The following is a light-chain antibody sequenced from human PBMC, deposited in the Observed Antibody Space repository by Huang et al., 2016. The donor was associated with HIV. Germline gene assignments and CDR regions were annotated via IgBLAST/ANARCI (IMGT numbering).Light chain of an antibody. CDR3: QQIYNTPPWT. Sequence: IQMTQSPSSLSASVGDRVTSTCRESQSIGTSVNWYQLKVGQAPKLLIFSASYLQDGVSARFSGSGSGTDFTLTINSLQPEDIATYCCQQIYNTPPWTFDLGTKVEI. J-gene: IGKJ1*01. CDR2: SAS. V-gene: IGKV1-39*01. CDR1: QSIGTS.